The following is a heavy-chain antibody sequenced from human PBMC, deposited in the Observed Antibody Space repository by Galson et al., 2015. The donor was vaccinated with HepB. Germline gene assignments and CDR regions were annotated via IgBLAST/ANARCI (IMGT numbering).Heavy chain of an antibody. V-gene: IGHV1-46*01. CDR3: ARADYGDYGSRPYYFDY. J-gene: IGHJ4*02. CDR1: GYTFTSYY. Sequence: SVTVSCKASGYTFTSYYMHWVRQAPGQGLEWMGIINPSGGSTSYAQKFQGRVTMTRDTSTSTVYMELSSLRSEDTAVYYCARADYGDYGSRPYYFDYWGQGTLVTVSS. D-gene: IGHD4-17*01. CDR2: INPSGGST.